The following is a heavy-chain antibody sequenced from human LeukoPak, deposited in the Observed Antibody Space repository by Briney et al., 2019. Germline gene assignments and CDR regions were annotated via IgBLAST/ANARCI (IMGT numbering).Heavy chain of an antibody. CDR2: ISSSSSYI. CDR3: ARDRDYCDSSGYYQSYYYYGMDV. CDR1: GCTFSSYS. Sequence: GGSLRLSCAASGCTFSSYSMNWVRQAPGKGLEWVSSISSSSSYIYYADSVKGRFTISRDNAKNSLYLQMNSLRAEDTAVYYCARDRDYCDSSGYYQSYYYYGMDVWGQGTTVTVSS. D-gene: IGHD3-22*01. J-gene: IGHJ6*02. V-gene: IGHV3-21*01.